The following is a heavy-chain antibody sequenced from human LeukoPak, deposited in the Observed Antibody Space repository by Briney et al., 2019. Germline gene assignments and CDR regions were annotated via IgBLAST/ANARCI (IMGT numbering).Heavy chain of an antibody. V-gene: IGHV4-59*11. J-gene: IGHJ6*04. CDR3: ARSNDFWSGPGMDV. CDR1: GGSISYHS. D-gene: IGHD3-3*01. CDR2: IYDNGNT. Sequence: TLSLTCTVSGGSISYHSWSWIRQTPVKGLEWIANIYDNGNTDYSPSLQSRVTISTDTSETQFSLRLKSVTAADTAVYYCARSNDFWSGPGMDVWGKGTTVTVSS.